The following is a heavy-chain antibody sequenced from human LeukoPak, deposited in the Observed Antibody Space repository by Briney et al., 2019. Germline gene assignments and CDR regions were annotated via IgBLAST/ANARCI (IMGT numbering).Heavy chain of an antibody. D-gene: IGHD1-26*01. CDR3: ARLALQEVGATQTYYLDY. J-gene: IGHJ4*02. V-gene: IGHV4-59*08. CDR1: GGSISSYY. CDR2: LYYSGST. Sequence: PSETLSLTCTVSGGSISSYYWSWIRQPPGKELEWIGYLYYSGSTNYNPSLKSRVTISVDTSKNQFSLKLSSVTAADTAVYYCARLALQEVGATQTYYLDYWGQGTLVTVSS.